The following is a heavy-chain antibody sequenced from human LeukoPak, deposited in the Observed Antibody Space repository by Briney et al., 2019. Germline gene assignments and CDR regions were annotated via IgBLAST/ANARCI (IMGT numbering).Heavy chain of an antibody. J-gene: IGHJ4*02. CDR1: GFTFSSYA. V-gene: IGHV3-30*04. Sequence: GGSLRLSCAASGFTFSSYAMHWVRQAPGKGLEWVALISYDESNTFYADSVKGRFTISRDNSKNTLYLQMSSLRVEDTAVYFCAKKMRSRYESSGPGPYDYWGQGTLVTVSS. D-gene: IGHD3-22*01. CDR2: ISYDESNT. CDR3: AKKMRSRYESSGPGPYDY.